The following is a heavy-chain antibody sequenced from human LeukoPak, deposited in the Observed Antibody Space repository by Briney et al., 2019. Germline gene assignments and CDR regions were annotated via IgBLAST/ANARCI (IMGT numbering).Heavy chain of an antibody. D-gene: IGHD3-22*01. CDR2: INSDGSST. CDR1: GFTFSSYW. CDR3: ARGAGRYYYDSSGFDY. V-gene: IGHV3-74*01. Sequence: PGGSLRLSCAASGFTFSSYWMHWVRQAPGKGLVWVSRINSDGSSTSYADSVKGRLTISRDNAKNTLYLQMNSLRAEDTAVYYCARGAGRYYYDSSGFDYWGQGTLVTVSS. J-gene: IGHJ4*02.